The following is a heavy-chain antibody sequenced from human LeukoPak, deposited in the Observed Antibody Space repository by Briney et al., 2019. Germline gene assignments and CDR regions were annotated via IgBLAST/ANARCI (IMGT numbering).Heavy chain of an antibody. CDR3: ARNSLEYSSLDY. CDR2: ISGSGGGGNT. D-gene: IGHD6-6*01. Sequence: GGSLRLSCAASGFTFSNYAINWVRQPPGKGLEWVSVISGSGGGGNTYYADSVKGRFTISRDNSKNTLYLHMNSLRAEDTAIYYCARNSLEYSSLDYWGQGTPVTVSS. V-gene: IGHV3-23*01. CDR1: GFTFSNYA. J-gene: IGHJ4*02.